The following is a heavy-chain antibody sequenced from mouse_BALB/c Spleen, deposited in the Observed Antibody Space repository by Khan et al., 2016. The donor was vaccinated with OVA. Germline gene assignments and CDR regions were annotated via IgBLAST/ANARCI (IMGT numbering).Heavy chain of an antibody. V-gene: IGHV2-3*01. J-gene: IGHJ4*01. CDR3: AKFTPDYYSMDY. CDR2: IWGDGGT. D-gene: IGHD1-1*01. CDR1: GFSLTSYG. Sequence: QVQLKQSGPGLVAPSPSLYITYTVSGFSLTSYGVSWVRQPPGQGLEWLGVIWGDGGTNYHSNHFNRLIIINEDTTCHVSFILNSLQTDDTATYYCAKFTPDYYSMDYWGQGTSVTVSS.